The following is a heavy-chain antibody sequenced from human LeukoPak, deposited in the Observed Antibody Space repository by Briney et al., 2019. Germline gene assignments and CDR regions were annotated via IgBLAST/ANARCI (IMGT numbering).Heavy chain of an antibody. J-gene: IGHJ5*02. V-gene: IGHV3-7*01. CDR1: GFTFSSYW. D-gene: IGHD1-14*01. CDR3: ARDNFAGFDP. CDR2: INQAGSEK. Sequence: GGSLRLSCEASGFTFSSYWMSWVRQAPGKGPEWVAKINQAGSEKSYLESVRGRFTISRDNAKNSLYLQMNSLRAEDTAVYYCARDNFAGFDPWGQGTLVTVSS.